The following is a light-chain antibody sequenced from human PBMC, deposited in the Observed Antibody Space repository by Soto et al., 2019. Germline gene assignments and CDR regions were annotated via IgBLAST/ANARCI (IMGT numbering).Light chain of an antibody. Sequence: DIPMTQSPSSLSASVGDRVTITCRASQGISNYLAWYQQKPGKVPKRLIYAASTLQSGVPSRLSGSGSGTDFTLTISSLQPEDVATYYCPKYNSAPPLTFGGGTKVEIK. V-gene: IGKV1-27*01. J-gene: IGKJ4*01. CDR3: PKYNSAPPLT. CDR2: AAS. CDR1: QGISNY.